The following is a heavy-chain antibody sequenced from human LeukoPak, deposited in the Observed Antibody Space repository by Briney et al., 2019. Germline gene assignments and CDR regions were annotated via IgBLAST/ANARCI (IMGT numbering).Heavy chain of an antibody. V-gene: IGHV4-39*01. J-gene: IGHJ6*04. CDR3: ARLSMLGYCSGGSCSLAMDV. CDR1: GGSISSSSYY. Sequence: SETLSLTYTVSGGSISSSSYYWGWIRQPPGKGLEWIGSMYYSGSTYYNPSLKSRVTISGDTSKNQFSLKLSSVTAADTAVYYCARLSMLGYCSGGSCSLAMDVWGKGTTVTISS. D-gene: IGHD2-15*01. CDR2: MYYSGST.